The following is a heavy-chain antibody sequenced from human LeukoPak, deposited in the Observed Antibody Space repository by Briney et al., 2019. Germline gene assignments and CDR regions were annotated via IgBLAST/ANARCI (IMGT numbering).Heavy chain of an antibody. CDR2: ISYSGST. Sequence: SETLSLTCTVSGDSMSSYYWSWIRQPPGKGLEWIAYISYSGSTKYNPSLQNRVTISIDTSKDQFSLKLSSVTAADTAVYYCARTAMVRGNWFDPWGQGTLVTVSS. CDR3: ARTAMVRGNWFDP. D-gene: IGHD3-10*01. J-gene: IGHJ5*02. CDR1: GDSMSSYY. V-gene: IGHV4-59*12.